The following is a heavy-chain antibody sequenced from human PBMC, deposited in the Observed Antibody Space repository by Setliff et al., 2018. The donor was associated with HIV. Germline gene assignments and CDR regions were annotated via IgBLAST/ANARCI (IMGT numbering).Heavy chain of an antibody. D-gene: IGHD2-15*01. CDR1: DDPISSYY. CDR3: ALTGHRLLRGYMDV. V-gene: IGHV4-4*07. Sequence: SETLSLTCYVTDDPISSYYWSWVRQPAGKGLEWIGRLYVSGGTNYNPSLKSRVTMSLDTSKKHFSLNLKSVTAADTAVYYCALTGHRLLRGYMDVWGKGTTVTVSS. CDR2: LYVSGGT. J-gene: IGHJ6*03.